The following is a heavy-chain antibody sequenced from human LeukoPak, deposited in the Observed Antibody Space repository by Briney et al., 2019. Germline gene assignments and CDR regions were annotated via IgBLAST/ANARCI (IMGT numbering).Heavy chain of an antibody. CDR3: AVIGSLSNYYYMDV. J-gene: IGHJ6*03. Sequence: GASVKVSCKASGYTFTSYAINWVRQATGQGHEWMGWYNPNSGNTGYAQKFQGRVTITTNTSISTAYMELSSLRSEDTAVYYCAVIGSLSNYYYMDVWGKGTTVTVSS. CDR1: GYTFTSYA. V-gene: IGHV1-8*03. D-gene: IGHD2/OR15-2a*01. CDR2: YNPNSGNT.